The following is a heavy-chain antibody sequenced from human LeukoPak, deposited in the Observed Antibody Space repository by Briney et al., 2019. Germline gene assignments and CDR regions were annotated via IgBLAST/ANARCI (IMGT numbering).Heavy chain of an antibody. Sequence: SETLSLTCTVSGGSISSYYWSWLRQPPGKGLEWLGYIYYSGSTNYNPSLKSRVTISVDTSKNQFSLKLSSVTAADTAVYYCARGAVITYFDYWGQGTLVTVSS. CDR2: IYYSGST. CDR3: ARGAVITYFDY. V-gene: IGHV4-59*01. D-gene: IGHD3-22*01. CDR1: GGSISSYY. J-gene: IGHJ4*02.